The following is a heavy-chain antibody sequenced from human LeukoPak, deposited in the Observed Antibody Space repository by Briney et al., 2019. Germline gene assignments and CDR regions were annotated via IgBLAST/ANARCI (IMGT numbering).Heavy chain of an antibody. CDR3: ARAPGSGSPGDYYGMDV. Sequence: ASLKVSCKASGYTFTSYDINWVRQATGQGLEWMGWMNPNSGNTGYAHKFQGRVTMTRNTSISTAYMELSSLRSEDTAVYYCARAPGSGSPGDYYGMDVWGQGTTVTVSS. V-gene: IGHV1-8*01. J-gene: IGHJ6*02. CDR2: MNPNSGNT. D-gene: IGHD1-26*01. CDR1: GYTFTSYD.